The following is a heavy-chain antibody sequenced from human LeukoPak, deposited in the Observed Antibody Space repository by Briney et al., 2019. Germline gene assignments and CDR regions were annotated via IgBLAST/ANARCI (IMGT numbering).Heavy chain of an antibody. CDR3: ARAPWYYYDSSGYYYY. CDR2: IKHDGSEK. V-gene: IGHV3-7*01. D-gene: IGHD3-22*01. J-gene: IGHJ4*02. CDR1: GFSFRSNW. Sequence: GGSLRLSCVASGFSFRSNWMSWVRQAPGKGLEWVANIKHDGSEKYYVDSVKGRFTISRDNAKNSLYLQMNSLRAEDTAVYYCARAPWYYYDSSGYYYYWGQGTLVTVSS.